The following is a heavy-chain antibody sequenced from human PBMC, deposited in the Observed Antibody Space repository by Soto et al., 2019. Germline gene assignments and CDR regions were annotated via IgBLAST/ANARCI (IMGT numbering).Heavy chain of an antibody. D-gene: IGHD3-3*01. Sequence: QVQLVESGGSLGKPGESLRLSCAASGFTFSDHYVTWIRQAPGKGLEWVSYISSSGSTIYYADSVKGRFTISSDNAENSLYLQMNSLRAEDTAVYDCSRVGDMTYKVWGQGTLVTVSS. CDR3: SRVGDMTYKV. J-gene: IGHJ4*02. V-gene: IGHV3-11*01. CDR2: ISSSGSTI. CDR1: GFTFSDHY.